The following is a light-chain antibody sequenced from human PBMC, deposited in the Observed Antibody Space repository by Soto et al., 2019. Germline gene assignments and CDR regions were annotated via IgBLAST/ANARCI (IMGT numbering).Light chain of an antibody. V-gene: IGKV3-20*01. CDR2: GTS. J-gene: IGKJ4*01. Sequence: SVLTQSPGTLSLSPGERATLSCRARQSVSSSYLVWYQQRPGQPRRLLIYGTSTRAAGISDRFSGSGSGTDFTLTIYSLDPGDSAVYYCQPYGTSALTFAGGTKV. CDR1: QSVSSSY. CDR3: QPYGTSALT.